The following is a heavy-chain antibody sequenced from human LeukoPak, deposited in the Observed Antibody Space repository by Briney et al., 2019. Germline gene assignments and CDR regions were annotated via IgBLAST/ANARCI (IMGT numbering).Heavy chain of an antibody. V-gene: IGHV4-34*01. CDR2: INHSGST. CDR1: GGSFSGYY. Sequence: SETLSLTCAVYGGSFSGYYWGWIRQPPGKGLEWIGEINHSGSTNYNPSLKSRVTISVDTSKNQFSLKLSSVTAADTAVYYCARGVRYCSSTSCYRFLGYYYYYMDVWGKGTTVTVSS. J-gene: IGHJ6*03. CDR3: ARGVRYCSSTSCYRFLGYYYYYMDV. D-gene: IGHD2-2*01.